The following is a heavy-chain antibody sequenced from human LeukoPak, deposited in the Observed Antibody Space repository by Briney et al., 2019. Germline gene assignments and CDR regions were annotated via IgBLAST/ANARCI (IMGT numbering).Heavy chain of an antibody. Sequence: SETLSLTCAVYGGSFSGYYWSWIRQPPGKGLEWIGEINHSGSTNYNPSLKSRVTISVDTSKNQFSLKLSSVTAADTAVYYCARGGIMVRGVIGYWGQGTLVTVSS. V-gene: IGHV4-34*01. J-gene: IGHJ4*02. CDR1: GGSFSGYY. CDR2: INHSGST. CDR3: ARGGIMVRGVIGY. D-gene: IGHD3-10*01.